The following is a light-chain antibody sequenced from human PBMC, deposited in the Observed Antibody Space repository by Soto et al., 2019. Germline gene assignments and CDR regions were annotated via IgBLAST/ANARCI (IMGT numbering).Light chain of an antibody. V-gene: IGKV3-20*01. CDR2: GAS. CDR3: QQYGSSPRA. CDR1: QSVSSNY. J-gene: IGKJ1*01. Sequence: EIVLTQSPGTLSLSPGERATLSCWASQSVSSNYLAWYQQKPGQPPRLLIYGASSRATGIPDRFSGSGSGKDFTLTISRLEPEDFAVYYCQQYGSSPRAFGQGTKVEIK.